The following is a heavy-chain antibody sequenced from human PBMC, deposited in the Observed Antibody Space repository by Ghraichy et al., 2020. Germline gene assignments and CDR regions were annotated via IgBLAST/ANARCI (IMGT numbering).Heavy chain of an antibody. CDR1: GFTFSSHW. V-gene: IGHV3-74*01. CDR3: ARVFSSWPLGFGY. D-gene: IGHD2-2*01. CDR2: INSDGSTT. Sequence: GGSLRLSCAASGFTFSSHWMHWVRRAPGKGLVWVSRINSDGSTTGYADSVKGRFTVSRDNAKNTLFLEMNSLRAEDTAVYYCARVFSSWPLGFGYWGQGTLVTVAS. J-gene: IGHJ4*02.